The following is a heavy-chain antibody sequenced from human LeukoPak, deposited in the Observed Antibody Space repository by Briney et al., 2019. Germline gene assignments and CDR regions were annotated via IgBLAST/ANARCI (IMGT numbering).Heavy chain of an antibody. D-gene: IGHD2-2*02. CDR3: ARVAGLYVKYFDY. J-gene: IGHJ4*02. Sequence: GASVKISCKGSGYTFTSYGISWVRQAPGQGLEWMGWISAYNGNTNYAQKLQGRVTMTTDTSTSTACMELRRLRSDDTAVYYCARVAGLYVKYFDYWGQGTLVTVSS. CDR1: GYTFTSYG. V-gene: IGHV1-18*01. CDR2: ISAYNGNT.